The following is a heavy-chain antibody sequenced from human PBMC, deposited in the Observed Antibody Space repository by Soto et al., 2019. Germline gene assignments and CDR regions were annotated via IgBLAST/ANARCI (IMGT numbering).Heavy chain of an antibody. CDR1: GGTFSSYA. D-gene: IGHD3-3*01. V-gene: IGHV1-69*06. J-gene: IGHJ6*02. CDR3: ARYITIFGVVNRDYYYGMDV. CDR2: IIPIFGTA. Sequence: SVKVSCRASGGTFSSYAISWVRQAPGQGLEWMGGIIPIFGTANYAQKFQGRVTITADKSTSTAYMELSSLRSEDTAVYYCARYITIFGVVNRDYYYGMDVWGQGTTVTVSS.